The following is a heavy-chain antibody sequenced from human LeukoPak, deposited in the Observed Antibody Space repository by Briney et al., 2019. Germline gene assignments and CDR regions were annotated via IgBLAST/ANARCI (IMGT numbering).Heavy chain of an antibody. Sequence: ASVTVSCKASGGTFSSYAISWVRQAPGQGLEWMGGIIPIFGTANYAQKFQGRVTINADKSTSTAYMELSSLRSEDTAVYYCASAKLVDTAMENAFDIWGQGTMVTVSS. CDR2: IIPIFGTA. J-gene: IGHJ3*02. D-gene: IGHD5-18*01. CDR3: ASAKLVDTAMENAFDI. CDR1: GGTFSSYA. V-gene: IGHV1-69*06.